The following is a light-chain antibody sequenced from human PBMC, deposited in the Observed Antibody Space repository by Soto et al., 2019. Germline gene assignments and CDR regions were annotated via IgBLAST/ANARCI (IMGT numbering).Light chain of an antibody. CDR3: AAWDDSLNAHYV. Sequence: QSVLTRPPSASGTPGQRVTISCSGSSSNIGSNTVNWYQQLPGTAPKLLIYSNNQRPSGVPDRFSGSKSGTSASLAISGLQSEDEADYYCAAWDDSLNAHYVFGTGTKLTVL. CDR1: SSNIGSNT. J-gene: IGLJ1*01. V-gene: IGLV1-44*01. CDR2: SNN.